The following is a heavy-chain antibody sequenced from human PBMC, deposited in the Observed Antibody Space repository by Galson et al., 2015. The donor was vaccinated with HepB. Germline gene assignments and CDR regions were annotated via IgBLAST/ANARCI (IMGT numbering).Heavy chain of an antibody. J-gene: IGHJ5*02. CDR2: IIPIFGTA. V-gene: IGHV1-69*13. D-gene: IGHD1-26*01. Sequence: SVKVSCKASGGTFSSYAISWVRQAPGQGLEWMGGIIPIFGTANFAQKFQGRVTITADESTSTAYMELSSLRSEDTAVYYCARDRSGSYSDWFDPWGQGTLVTVSS. CDR3: ARDRSGSYSDWFDP. CDR1: GGTFSSYA.